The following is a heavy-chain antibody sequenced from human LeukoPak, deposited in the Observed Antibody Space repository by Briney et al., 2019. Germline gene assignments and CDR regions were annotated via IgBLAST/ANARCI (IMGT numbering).Heavy chain of an antibody. D-gene: IGHD1-26*01. CDR1: GGSISSYY. Sequence: SETLSLTCTVSGGSISSYYWSWIRQPPGKGLEWIGYIYYTGSTNYNPSLKSRVTISVDTSKNQFSLKLSSVTAADTAVYYCARVRQGSALLDYWGQGTLVTVPS. J-gene: IGHJ4*02. V-gene: IGHV4-59*01. CDR2: IYYTGST. CDR3: ARVRQGSALLDY.